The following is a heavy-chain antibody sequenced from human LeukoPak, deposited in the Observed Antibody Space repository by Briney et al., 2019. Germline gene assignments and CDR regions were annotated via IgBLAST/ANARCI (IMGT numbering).Heavy chain of an antibody. D-gene: IGHD1-26*01. CDR1: GFTFSTYG. V-gene: IGHV3-23*01. CDR2: LSNSGDIT. CDR3: ARAYSGYDGMDV. J-gene: IGHJ6*04. Sequence: GGSLRLSCAASGFTFSTYGMSWVRQAPGKGLEWVSALSNSGDITYYADSVKGRFIISRDNYKNTLYLQMNSLRAEDTALYYCARAYSGYDGMDVWGKGTTVTISS.